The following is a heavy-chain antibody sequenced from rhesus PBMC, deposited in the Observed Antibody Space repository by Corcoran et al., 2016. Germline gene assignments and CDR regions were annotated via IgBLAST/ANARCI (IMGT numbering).Heavy chain of an antibody. D-gene: IGHD5-42*01. CDR2: IYGSSTST. Sequence: QVQLQESGPGVVKPSETLSLTCAVSGGSISDSYRWSWIRQPPGKGLVWIGYIYGSSTSTNYNPSLKSRVTISKDTSKNQFSLKLSSVTAADTAVYYCARDEGSFDYWGQGVLVTVSS. J-gene: IGHJ4*01. V-gene: IGHV4S10*01. CDR1: GGSISDSYR. CDR3: ARDEGSFDY.